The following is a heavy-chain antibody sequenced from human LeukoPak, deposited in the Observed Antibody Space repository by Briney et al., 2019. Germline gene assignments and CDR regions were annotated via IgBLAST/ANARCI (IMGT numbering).Heavy chain of an antibody. Sequence: GGSLRLSCAASGFTFSSYSMSWVRQAPGKGLVWVSRINGDGTSTIHADSVKGRFTVSRDNAKSTVYLQMNSLRAEDTAVYYCARTGSGGDLDIWGQGTMVTVSS. CDR3: ARTGSGGDLDI. J-gene: IGHJ3*02. V-gene: IGHV3-74*01. D-gene: IGHD2-15*01. CDR1: GFTFSSYS. CDR2: INGDGTST.